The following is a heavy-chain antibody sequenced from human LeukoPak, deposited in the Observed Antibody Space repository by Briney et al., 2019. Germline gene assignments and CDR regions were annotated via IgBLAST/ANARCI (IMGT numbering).Heavy chain of an antibody. J-gene: IGHJ4*02. Sequence: LSLTCTVSGGSMSSGDYYWSWIRQPPGKGLEWVSSISSSSSYIYYADSVKGRFTISRDNAKNSLYLQMNSLRAEDTAVYYCARDPGGNWNFFDYWGQGTLVTVSS. CDR2: ISSSSSYI. D-gene: IGHD1-20*01. V-gene: IGHV3-11*06. CDR1: GGSMSSGDYY. CDR3: ARDPGGNWNFFDY.